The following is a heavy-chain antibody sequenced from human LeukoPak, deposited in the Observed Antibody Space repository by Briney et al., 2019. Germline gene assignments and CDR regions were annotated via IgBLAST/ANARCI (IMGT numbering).Heavy chain of an antibody. CDR1: GYIFTNYW. V-gene: IGHV5-51*01. CDR2: IYPADSDT. J-gene: IGHJ4*02. Sequence: RGESLKISCQASGYIFTNYWIGWVRQMPGKGLESMGIIYPADSDTTYSPSFQSQVTISADKSINTVYLQWSSLKASDTAMYYCARQSRDGSKTRGYYFDYWGQGTLVTVSS. CDR3: ARQSRDGSKTRGYYFDY. D-gene: IGHD3-10*01.